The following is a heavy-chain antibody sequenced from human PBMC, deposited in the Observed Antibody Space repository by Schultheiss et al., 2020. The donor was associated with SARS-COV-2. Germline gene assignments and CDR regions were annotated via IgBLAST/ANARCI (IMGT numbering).Heavy chain of an antibody. D-gene: IGHD3-3*01. CDR3: ARGLNYDFWSGYYTGHWFDP. J-gene: IGHJ5*02. Sequence: ASVKVSCKASGYTFTSYYMHWVRQATGQGLEWMGWMNPNSGNTDYAQKFQGRVTMTRNTSISTAYMELSSLRSEDTAVYYCARGLNYDFWSGYYTGHWFDPWGQGTLVTVSS. CDR2: MNPNSGNT. CDR1: GYTFTSYY. V-gene: IGHV1-8*02.